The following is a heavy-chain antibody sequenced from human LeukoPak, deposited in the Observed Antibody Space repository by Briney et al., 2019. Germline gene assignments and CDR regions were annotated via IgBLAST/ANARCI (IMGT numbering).Heavy chain of an antibody. CDR3: ARDLDDSSGYYYDY. Sequence: GRSLRLSCAASGFTFDDYAMHWVRQAPGKGLVWVSRINSDGSSTSYADSVKGRFTISRDNAKNTLYLQMNSLRAEDTAVYYCARDLDDSSGYYYDYWGQGTLVTVSS. CDR1: GFTFDDYA. V-gene: IGHV3-74*01. J-gene: IGHJ4*02. CDR2: INSDGSST. D-gene: IGHD3-22*01.